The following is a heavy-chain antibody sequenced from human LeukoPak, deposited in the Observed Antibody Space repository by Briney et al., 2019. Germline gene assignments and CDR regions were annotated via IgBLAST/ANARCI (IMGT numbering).Heavy chain of an antibody. Sequence: PSETLSLTCTVSGGSISSSSYYWGWIRQPPGKGLEWIGSIYYSGSTYYNPSLKSRVTISVDTSKNQFSLKLSSVTAADTAVYYCARDPDSSSWYDPLYYFDYWGQGTLVTVSS. CDR1: GGSISSSSYY. CDR2: IYYSGST. V-gene: IGHV4-39*07. CDR3: ARDPDSSSWYDPLYYFDY. J-gene: IGHJ4*02. D-gene: IGHD6-13*01.